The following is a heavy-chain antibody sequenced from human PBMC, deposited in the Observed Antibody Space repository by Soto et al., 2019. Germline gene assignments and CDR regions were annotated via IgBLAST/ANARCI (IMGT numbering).Heavy chain of an antibody. J-gene: IGHJ5*02. D-gene: IGHD3-3*01. CDR2: IKQDGSEK. CDR3: ARDFTIFGVVIMMPEDWFDP. CDR1: GFTFSSYW. Sequence: GGSLRLSCAASGFTFSSYWMSWVRQAPGKGLEWVANIKQDGSEKYYVDSVKGRFTISRDNAKNSLYLQMNSLRAEDTAVYYCARDFTIFGVVIMMPEDWFDPWGQGTLVTVSS. V-gene: IGHV3-7*01.